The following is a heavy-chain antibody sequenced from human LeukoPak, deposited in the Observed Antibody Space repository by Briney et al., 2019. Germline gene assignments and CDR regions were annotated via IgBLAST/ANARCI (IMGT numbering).Heavy chain of an antibody. Sequence: PGGSLRLSCAASEFTFSSFDMTWVRQAPGKGLEWVSAISRSGGSTYYADSVRGRFTISRDNSKNTLDLQMDSLRAEDTAVYYCAKSKCSGDCQNYYYGMDVWGQGTTVTVSS. CDR2: ISRSGGST. V-gene: IGHV3-23*01. CDR3: AKSKCSGDCQNYYYGMDV. CDR1: EFTFSSFD. J-gene: IGHJ6*02. D-gene: IGHD2-21*02.